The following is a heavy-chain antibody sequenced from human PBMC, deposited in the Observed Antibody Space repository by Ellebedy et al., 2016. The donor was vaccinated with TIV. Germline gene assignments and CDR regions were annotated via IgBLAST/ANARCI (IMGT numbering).Heavy chain of an antibody. V-gene: IGHV3-23*01. CDR2: ISGGGGST. CDR3: AKDERLRYYRSGADPGNFDY. J-gene: IGHJ4*02. Sequence: PGGSLRLSCVVSGFTFGSYAMSWVRQAPAKGLEWVSAISGGGGSTYYADSVKGRFTIARDNSRNTLYLQMNSVKAEDTAVYYCAKDERLRYYRSGADPGNFDYWGQGTLVTVSS. CDR1: GFTFGSYA. D-gene: IGHD3-10*01.